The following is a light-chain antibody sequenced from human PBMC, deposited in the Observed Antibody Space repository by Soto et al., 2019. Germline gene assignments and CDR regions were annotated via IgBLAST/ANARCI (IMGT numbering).Light chain of an antibody. CDR1: QSVSSN. Sequence: EIVMTQSPATLPVSPGERATLSCRASQSVSSNLAWYQQKPGQAPRLLIYGASTRATGIPARFRGSGSGTEFTLTISSLQSEDFEVYYCQQYKNWPITFGQGTRLEIK. V-gene: IGKV3D-15*01. J-gene: IGKJ5*01. CDR3: QQYKNWPIT. CDR2: GAS.